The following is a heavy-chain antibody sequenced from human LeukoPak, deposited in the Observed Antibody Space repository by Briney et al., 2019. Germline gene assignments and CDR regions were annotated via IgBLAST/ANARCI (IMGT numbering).Heavy chain of an antibody. Sequence: SVTVSCKASGYSFSSSGINWVRQAPGHGLEWMGWISAYNGNTDYAQNFQGRVTMTTDTSTSTAYMELKSLRSDDTAVYYCAREGRLAPWLVPGGWFDPWGQGTLVTASS. CDR3: AREGRLAPWLVPGGWFDP. V-gene: IGHV1-18*01. CDR1: GYSFSSSG. J-gene: IGHJ5*02. CDR2: ISAYNGNT. D-gene: IGHD6-19*01.